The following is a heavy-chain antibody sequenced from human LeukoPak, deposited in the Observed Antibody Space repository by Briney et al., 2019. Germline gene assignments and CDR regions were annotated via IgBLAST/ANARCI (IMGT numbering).Heavy chain of an antibody. Sequence: GGSLRLSCAASGFTFSSYSMNWVRQAPGKGPEWVSSISSSSYIYYADSVKGRFTISRDNAKNSLYLQMNSLRAEDTAVYYCARDGGIAAAGSSPLGYWGQGTLVTVSS. J-gene: IGHJ4*02. D-gene: IGHD6-13*01. V-gene: IGHV3-21*01. CDR3: ARDGGIAAAGSSPLGY. CDR1: GFTFSSYS. CDR2: ISSSSYI.